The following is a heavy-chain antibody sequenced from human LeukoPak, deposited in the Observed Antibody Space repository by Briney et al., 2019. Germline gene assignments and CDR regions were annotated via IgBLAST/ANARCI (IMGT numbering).Heavy chain of an antibody. Sequence: GGSLRLSCAASGFTFSIYSMNWVRQAPGKGLEWVSSISSSSSYIYYADSVKGRFTISRDNAKNSLYLQMNSLRAEDTAVYYCARDLKAYYDSSGNDAFDIWGQGTMVTVSS. CDR1: GFTFSIYS. CDR2: ISSSSSYI. D-gene: IGHD3-22*01. CDR3: ARDLKAYYDSSGNDAFDI. V-gene: IGHV3-21*01. J-gene: IGHJ3*02.